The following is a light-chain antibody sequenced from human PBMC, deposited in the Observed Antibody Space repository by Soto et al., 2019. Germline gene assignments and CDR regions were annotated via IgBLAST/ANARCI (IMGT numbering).Light chain of an antibody. V-gene: IGKV1-9*01. CDR3: QQRSGYPST. CDR2: DAS. J-gene: IGKJ5*01. CDR1: HGMRIY. Sequence: DIQLTQSPSFLSASVGDRVSISCRARHGMRIYLGWYQQNPGIAPKLLIYDASTLQSGVPSKFSGSGSGTVFTLTISSLQADDFATYCSQQRSGYPSTFGRGTRLEIK.